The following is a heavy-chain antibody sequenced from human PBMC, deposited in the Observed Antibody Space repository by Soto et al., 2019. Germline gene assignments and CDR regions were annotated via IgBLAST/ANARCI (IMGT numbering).Heavy chain of an antibody. V-gene: IGHV5-51*01. D-gene: IGHD6-6*01. CDR2: IYPGDSDT. CDR1: RYSFTNYW. CDR3: ARPLIAARPNYYYYGMDV. Sequence: GESLKISCKGSRYSFTNYWIGWVRQMPGKGLEWMGIIYPGDSDTRYSPSFQGQVTISADKSISTAYLQWSSLKASDTAMYYCARPLIAARPNYYYYGMDVWGQGTTVTVSS. J-gene: IGHJ6*02.